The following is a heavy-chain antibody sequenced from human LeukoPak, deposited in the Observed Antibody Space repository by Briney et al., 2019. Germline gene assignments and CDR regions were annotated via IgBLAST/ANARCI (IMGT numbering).Heavy chain of an antibody. V-gene: IGHV3-30*02. Sequence: GGSLRLSCAASGFTFSSYGMHWVRQAPGKGLEWVAFIRYDGSNKYYADSVKGRFTISRDNSKNTLYLQMNSLRAEDTAVYYCAKVVNSGYARDAFDIWGQGTMATVSS. D-gene: IGHD5-12*01. CDR3: AKVVNSGYARDAFDI. J-gene: IGHJ3*02. CDR1: GFTFSSYG. CDR2: IRYDGSNK.